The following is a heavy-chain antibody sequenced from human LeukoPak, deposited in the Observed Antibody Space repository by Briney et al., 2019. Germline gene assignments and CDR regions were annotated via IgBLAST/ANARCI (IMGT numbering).Heavy chain of an antibody. D-gene: IGHD4-17*01. CDR2: IKQDGSEK. CDR3: ARYPDYDYYYYGTDV. J-gene: IGHJ6*02. Sequence: PGGSLRLSCAASGFTFSSYWMSWVRQAPGKGLEWVANIKQDGSEKYYVDSVKGRFTISRDNAKNSLYLQMNSLRAEDTAVYYCARYPDYDYYYYGTDVWGQGTTVTVSS. V-gene: IGHV3-7*01. CDR1: GFTFSSYW.